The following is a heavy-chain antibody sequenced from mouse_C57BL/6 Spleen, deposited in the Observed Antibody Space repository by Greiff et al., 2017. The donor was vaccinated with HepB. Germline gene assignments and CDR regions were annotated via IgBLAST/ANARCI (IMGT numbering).Heavy chain of an antibody. V-gene: IGHV5-4*01. CDR1: GFTFSSYA. CDR3: ARGGLGYYGNFWYFDV. J-gene: IGHJ1*03. Sequence: EVQLVESGGGLVKPGGSLKLSCAASGFTFSSYAMSWVRQTPEKRLEWVATISDGGSYTYYPDNVKGRFTISRDNAKNNLYLQMSHLKSEDTAMYYCARGGLGYYGNFWYFDVWGTGTTVTVSS. CDR2: ISDGGSYT. D-gene: IGHD2-1*01.